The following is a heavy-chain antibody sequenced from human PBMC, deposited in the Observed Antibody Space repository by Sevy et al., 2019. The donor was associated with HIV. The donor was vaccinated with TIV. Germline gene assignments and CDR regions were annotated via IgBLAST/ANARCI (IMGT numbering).Heavy chain of an antibody. J-gene: IGHJ6*03. CDR2: INPSGGST. V-gene: IGHV1-46*01. Sequence: ASVKVSCKASGYTFTSYYMHWVRQAPGQGLEWMGIINPSGGSTSYAQKFQGRVTMTRDTSTSTVYMELSSLRSEDTAVYYCARDNAHRYCSGGSCYDHSNDYYYYYMDVWGKGTTVTVSS. D-gene: IGHD2-15*01. CDR3: ARDNAHRYCSGGSCYDHSNDYYYYYMDV. CDR1: GYTFTSYY.